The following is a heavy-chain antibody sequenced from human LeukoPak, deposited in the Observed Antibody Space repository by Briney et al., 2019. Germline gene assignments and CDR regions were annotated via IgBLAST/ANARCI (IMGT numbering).Heavy chain of an antibody. J-gene: IGHJ5*02. CDR3: AIGRRDGYNHGGLDWFDP. CDR1: GGTFSSYA. V-gene: IGHV1-69*06. Sequence: SVKVSCKASGGTFSSYAISWVRQAPGQGLEWMGGSIPIFGTANYAQKFQVRVTITADKSTSTAYMELSSLRSEDTAVYYCAIGRRDGYNHGGLDWFDPWGQGTLVTVSS. CDR2: SIPIFGTA. D-gene: IGHD5-24*01.